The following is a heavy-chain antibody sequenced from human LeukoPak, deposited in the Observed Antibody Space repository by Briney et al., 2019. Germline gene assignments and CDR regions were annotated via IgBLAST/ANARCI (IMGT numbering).Heavy chain of an antibody. CDR3: ARGSCCYDY. CDR1: GFTFSNYA. D-gene: IGHD2-15*01. CDR2: VSDSGAYT. Sequence: GGSLRLSCAASGFTFSNYAMSWVRQAPGKGLEWVSTVSDSGAYTSHADSVKGRFTISRDNSKNMLYLQMNSLRAEDTAVYYCARGSCCYDYWGQGTRVTVSS. J-gene: IGHJ4*02. V-gene: IGHV3-23*01.